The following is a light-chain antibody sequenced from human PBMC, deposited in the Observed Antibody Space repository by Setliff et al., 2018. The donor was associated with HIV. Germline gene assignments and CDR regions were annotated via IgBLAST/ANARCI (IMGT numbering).Light chain of an antibody. J-gene: IGLJ1*01. V-gene: IGLV2-14*03. CDR3: NSFTNTSGRV. CDR2: EVS. Sequence: QSVLPQPASVSGSPGHSITISCTGTSSDVGRYNFVSWYQQHPGKVPKLLISEVSNRPSGVSDRFSGSKSGNTASLTISGLRTEDEADYYCNSFTNTSGRVFGTGTKVTVL. CDR1: SSDVGRYNF.